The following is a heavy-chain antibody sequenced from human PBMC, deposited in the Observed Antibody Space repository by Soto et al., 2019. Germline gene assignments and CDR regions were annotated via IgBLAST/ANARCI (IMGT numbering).Heavy chain of an antibody. D-gene: IGHD3-10*01. J-gene: IGHJ4*02. CDR1: GFTFSNYA. CDR2: ITWNSGSL. CDR3: AASFGSGSYPFDS. Sequence: EVQLVESGGGLVQPGRSLRLSCAASGFTFSNYAMHWVRQAPGKGLEWVSLITWNSGSLSYVDSVKGRFTFSTDNATTSLYITRHCLRPDDSVVYFGAASFGSGSYPFDSWGQGTLVTVSS. V-gene: IGHV3-9*01.